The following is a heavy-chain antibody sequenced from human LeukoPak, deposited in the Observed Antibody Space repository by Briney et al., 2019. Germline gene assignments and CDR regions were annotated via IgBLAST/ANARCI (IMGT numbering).Heavy chain of an antibody. Sequence: GGSLRLSCAASGFTFSSYIIHWVRQAPGKGLEWVAVISYDGTDKYHADSVKGRFTISRDNSKNTLYVQMNSLRAEDTAVYYCARGSFGAGVGATMDDACDIWGQGTMVTVSS. CDR2: ISYDGTDK. CDR1: GFTFSSYI. V-gene: IGHV3-30*04. J-gene: IGHJ3*02. CDR3: ARGSFGAGVGATMDDACDI. D-gene: IGHD1-26*01.